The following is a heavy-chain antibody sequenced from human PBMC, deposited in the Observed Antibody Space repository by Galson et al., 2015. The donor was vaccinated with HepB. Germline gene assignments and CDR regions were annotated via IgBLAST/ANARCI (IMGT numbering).Heavy chain of an antibody. Sequence: QSGAEVKKPGESLTISCTGSGYSFTIYWITWVRQMPGKGLEWMGKIDPSDSYTKYSPSFQGHVTISADKSINTAYLQWSSLKASDTAMYYCARGDVYRPFEQWGQGTLVTVSS. D-gene: IGHD3-16*01. CDR1: GYSFTIYW. CDR2: IDPSDSYT. V-gene: IGHV5-10-1*01. J-gene: IGHJ4*02. CDR3: ARGDVYRPFEQ.